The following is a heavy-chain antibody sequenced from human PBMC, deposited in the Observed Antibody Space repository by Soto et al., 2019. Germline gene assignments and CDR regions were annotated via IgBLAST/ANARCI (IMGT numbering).Heavy chain of an antibody. Sequence: GGSLRLSCAASGFTFGASALQWVRQASGKGLEWLGRIGSKGETYATTYAASVKGRFTISRDNAKNTLYLQMNSLRAEDTAVYYCARAVRSGSYHYYYCGMDVWGQGTMVTVSS. J-gene: IGHJ6*02. CDR3: ARAVRSGSYHYYYCGMDV. V-gene: IGHV3-73*01. D-gene: IGHD3-10*01. CDR2: IGSKGETYAT. CDR1: GFTFGASA.